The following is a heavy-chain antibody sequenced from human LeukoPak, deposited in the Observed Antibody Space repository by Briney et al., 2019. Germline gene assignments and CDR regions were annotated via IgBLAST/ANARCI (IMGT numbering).Heavy chain of an antibody. V-gene: IGHV4-31*03. Sequence: SETLSLTCSVSGVSVSDGRYYWTWIRQHPGKGLEWIGYKYYSGSAKYNPSLKSRLTISIDTSKNQFSLHLSSATAADTATYYCATPYCSTISCLDVFNMWGQGTRVTVSS. CDR2: KYYSGSA. CDR3: ATPYCSTISCLDVFNM. J-gene: IGHJ3*02. D-gene: IGHD2-2*01. CDR1: GVSVSDGRYY.